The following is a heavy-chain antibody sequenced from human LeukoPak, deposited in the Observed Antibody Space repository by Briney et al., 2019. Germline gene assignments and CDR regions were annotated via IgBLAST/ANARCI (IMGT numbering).Heavy chain of an antibody. V-gene: IGHV3-66*01. CDR2: IYSGGST. D-gene: IGHD6-13*01. Sequence: GGSLRLSCAASGFTVSSNYMSWVRQAPGKGLEWVSVIYSGGSTYYADSVKGRFTISRDNSKNTLYLQMYSLRAEDTAVYYCAREKQLPNWFDPWGQGTLVTVSS. CDR1: GFTVSSNY. CDR3: AREKQLPNWFDP. J-gene: IGHJ5*02.